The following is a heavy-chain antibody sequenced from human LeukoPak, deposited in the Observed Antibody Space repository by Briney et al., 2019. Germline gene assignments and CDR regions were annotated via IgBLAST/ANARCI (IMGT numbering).Heavy chain of an antibody. V-gene: IGHV6-1*01. Sequence: QTLSLTCAISGDSVSSNSAAWNWIRQSPSRGLEWLGRTYYRSKWYNDYAVSVKSRITINPDTSKNQFSLKLSSVTAADTAVYYCARGGRFWSGPQQGYLDYWGQGTLVTVSS. D-gene: IGHD3-3*01. J-gene: IGHJ4*02. CDR1: GDSVSSNSAA. CDR3: ARGGRFWSGPQQGYLDY. CDR2: TYYRSKWYN.